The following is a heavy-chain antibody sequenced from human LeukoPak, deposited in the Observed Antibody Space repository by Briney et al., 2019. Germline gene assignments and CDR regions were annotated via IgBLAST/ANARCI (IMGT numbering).Heavy chain of an antibody. D-gene: IGHD3-16*01. V-gene: IGHV3-72*01. CDR1: GFTFSDYY. CDR3: ARDDGGSYDY. Sequence: GGSLRLSCAASGFTFSDYYMDWVRQTPGKGLEGVGRSRNKANSYATEYAPSVKGRFTISRDASKNSLYLQINSLRTEDTAVFYCARDDGGSYDYWGQGTLVIVSS. CDR2: SRNKANSYAT. J-gene: IGHJ4*02.